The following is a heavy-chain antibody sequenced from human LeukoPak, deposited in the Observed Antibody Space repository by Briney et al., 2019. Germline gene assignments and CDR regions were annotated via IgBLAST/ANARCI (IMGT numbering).Heavy chain of an antibody. CDR2: IAGSDTRT. J-gene: IGHJ4*02. CDR1: GFAFCAYE. V-gene: IGHV3-48*03. CDR3: TTLGYHLDS. D-gene: IGHD3-22*01. Sequence: GGSLRLSCAASGFAFCAYEMNWVRQAPGKGLEWVSYIAGSDTRTYYADSVKGRFTIFRDNTKNSLYLQMNSLRVEDTGLYCTTLGYHLDSWGQGTLVTVSS.